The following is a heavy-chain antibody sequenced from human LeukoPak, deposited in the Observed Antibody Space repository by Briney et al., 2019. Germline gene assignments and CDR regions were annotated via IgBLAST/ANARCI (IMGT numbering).Heavy chain of an antibody. Sequence: GGSLRLSCVASGFTFNTYPMHWVRQAPGKGLEWVAVTSYDGSIRNYADSVKGRFTISRDNPKNILYLEMNSLRVEDTAVYYCARPAYCGGDCYAQFDYWGQGTLVTVSS. CDR3: ARPAYCGGDCYAQFDY. D-gene: IGHD2-21*01. V-gene: IGHV3-30-3*01. J-gene: IGHJ4*02. CDR2: TSYDGSIR. CDR1: GFTFNTYP.